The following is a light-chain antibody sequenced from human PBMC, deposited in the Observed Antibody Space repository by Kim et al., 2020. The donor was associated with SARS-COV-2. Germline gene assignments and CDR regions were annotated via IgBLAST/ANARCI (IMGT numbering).Light chain of an antibody. CDR1: QNIDRW. CDR2: TAS. CDR3: QEFSTYSRA. Sequence: DIQMTQSPSTLSAFVGDRVTITCRSSQNIDRWLAWYQQKPGKAPKLLVYTASNLESGVPSRFSGRGSGTQFTLTINGLQPEDFATYYCQEFSTYSRAFGQGTKVDIK. J-gene: IGKJ1*01. V-gene: IGKV1-5*03.